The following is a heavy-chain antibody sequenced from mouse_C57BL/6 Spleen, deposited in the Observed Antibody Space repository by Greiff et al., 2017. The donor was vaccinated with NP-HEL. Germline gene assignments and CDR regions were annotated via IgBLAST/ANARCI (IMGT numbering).Heavy chain of an antibody. Sequence: VQLKESGPELVKPGDSVKISCKASGYSFTGYFMNWVMQSHGKSLEWIGRINPYNGDTFYNQKFKGKATLTVDKSSSTAHMELRSLTSEDSAVYYCARSGLDGFYYFDYWGQGTTLTVSS. CDR2: INPYNGDT. V-gene: IGHV1-20*01. CDR3: ARSGLDGFYYFDY. J-gene: IGHJ2*01. CDR1: GYSFTGYF. D-gene: IGHD3-3*01.